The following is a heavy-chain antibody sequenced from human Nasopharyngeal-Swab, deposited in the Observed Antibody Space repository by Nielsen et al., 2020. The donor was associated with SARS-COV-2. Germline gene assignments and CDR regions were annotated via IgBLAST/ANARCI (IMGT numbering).Heavy chain of an antibody. V-gene: IGHV3-53*01. CDR3: ARDPGSYYFDF. J-gene: IGHJ4*02. D-gene: IGHD3-10*01. CDR2: IYSGGST. CDR1: GFTFSDYY. Sequence: GESLKISCAASGFTFSDYYMTWVRQAPGKGLQWVSVIYSGGSTYYADSVKGRFTISRDNSKNMVYLQMNSLRAEDTAVYYCARDPGSYYFDFWGQGTLVTVSS.